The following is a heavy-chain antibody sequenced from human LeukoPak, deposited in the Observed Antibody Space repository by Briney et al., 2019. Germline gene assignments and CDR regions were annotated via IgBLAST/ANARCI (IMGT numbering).Heavy chain of an antibody. CDR3: ARGYSSGHIGIDY. Sequence: GGSLRLSCAASGFTFSSYGMHWVRQAPGKGLEWVAFIRYDGSNKYYADSVKGRFTISRDNSKNTLYLQMNSLRAEDTAVYYCARGYSSGHIGIDYWGQGTLVTVSS. J-gene: IGHJ4*02. CDR2: IRYDGSNK. V-gene: IGHV3-30*02. CDR1: GFTFSSYG. D-gene: IGHD6-19*01.